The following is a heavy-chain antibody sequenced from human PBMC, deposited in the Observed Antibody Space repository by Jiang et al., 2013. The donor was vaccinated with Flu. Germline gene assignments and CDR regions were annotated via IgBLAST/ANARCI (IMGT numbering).Heavy chain of an antibody. Sequence: WVSLISWDGGSTYYADSVKGRFTISRDNSKNSLYLQMNSLRTEDTALYYCAKDGRVDSSGYYFDYWGQGTWSPSPQ. J-gene: IGHJ4*02. CDR2: ISWDGGST. CDR3: AKDGRVDSSGYYFDY. D-gene: IGHD3-22*01. V-gene: IGHV3-43*01.